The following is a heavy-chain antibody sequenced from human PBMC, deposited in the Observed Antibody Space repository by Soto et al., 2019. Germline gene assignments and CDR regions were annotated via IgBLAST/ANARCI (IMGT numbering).Heavy chain of an antibody. D-gene: IGHD3-16*01. J-gene: IGHJ4*02. CDR1: GFAFSRFG. V-gene: IGHV3-30*03. CDR2: ITFNGSKE. CDR3: ATDPGAFAGAMRD. Sequence: VQMVESGGGVVQPGGSLGLSCAGSGFAFSRFGMHWVRQAPGKGLEWVACITFNGSKEYYVDSVKGRFAISRNNSMNTLYLQMSSLGPEDTGVYYCATDPGAFAGAMRDWGRGTLVTVSS.